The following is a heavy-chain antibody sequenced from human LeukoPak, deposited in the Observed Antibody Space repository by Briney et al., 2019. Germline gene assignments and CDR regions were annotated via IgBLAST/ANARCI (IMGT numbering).Heavy chain of an antibody. V-gene: IGHV3-30*04. J-gene: IGHJ4*02. CDR3: ASNSYYYDSSGYPPSDY. CDR2: ISYDGSNK. Sequence: GRSLRLSCAASGFTFSSYAMHWVRQAPGKGLEWVAVISYDGSNKYYADSVKGRFTISRDNSKNTLYLQMNSLRAEDTAVYYCASNSYYYDSSGYPPSDYWGQGTLVTVSS. D-gene: IGHD3-22*01. CDR1: GFTFSSYA.